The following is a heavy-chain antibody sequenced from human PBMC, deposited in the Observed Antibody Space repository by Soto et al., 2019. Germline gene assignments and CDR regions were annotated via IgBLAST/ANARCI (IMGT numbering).Heavy chain of an antibody. CDR3: ARDGGIAVAGSEYFDY. CDR1: GFTFSSYG. Sequence: ESGGGVVQPGRSLRLSCAASGFTFSSYGMHWVRQAPGKGLEWVAVIWYDGSNKYYADSVKGRFTISRDNSKNTLYLQMNSLRAEDTAVYYCARDGGIAVAGSEYFDYWGQGTLVTVSS. J-gene: IGHJ4*02. D-gene: IGHD6-19*01. CDR2: IWYDGSNK. V-gene: IGHV3-33*01.